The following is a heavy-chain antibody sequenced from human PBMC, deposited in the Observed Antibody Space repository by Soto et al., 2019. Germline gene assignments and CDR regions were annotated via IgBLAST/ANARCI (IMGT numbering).Heavy chain of an antibody. J-gene: IGHJ4*02. CDR2: ISNGGGA. D-gene: IGHD3-3*01. CDR1: GFTVTNYF. CDR3: ARDEFGGAYDFWH. V-gene: IGHV3-66*01. Sequence: EVQLVESGGGLVQPGGSLRLSCAASGFTVTNYFMTWVRQAPGKGLEWVSVISNGGGAYYADSVKGRFTIFRDNSENTLYHQMKALRAEDTAVYYCARDEFGGAYDFWHGGQGTLVTVSS.